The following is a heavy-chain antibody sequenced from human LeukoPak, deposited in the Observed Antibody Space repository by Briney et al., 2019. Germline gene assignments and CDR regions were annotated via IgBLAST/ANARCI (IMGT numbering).Heavy chain of an antibody. V-gene: IGHV3-7*03. CDR2: IKQDGSEK. CDR3: ARGGRTWFDY. J-gene: IGHJ5*01. CDR1: RFTYSSYR. Sequence: GRSLRLSRPPTRFTYSSYRMSWLRQAPAKGLARVANIKQDGSEKYYVDSVKGRFTISRDNAKNSLYLQMNSLRAEDTAVYYCARGGRTWFDYWGQGTLVTVSS.